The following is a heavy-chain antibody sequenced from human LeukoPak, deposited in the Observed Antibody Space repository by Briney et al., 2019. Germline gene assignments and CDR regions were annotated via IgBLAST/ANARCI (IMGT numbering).Heavy chain of an antibody. Sequence: PGGSLRLSCAASGFTFSSYAMSWVRQAPGKGLEWVSAVSGSGGSTYYADSVKGRFTISRDNSKNTLYLQMNSLRAEDTAVYYCAKDLLRYYYGSGSHRYGMDVWGQGTTVTVSS. D-gene: IGHD3-10*01. J-gene: IGHJ6*02. CDR1: GFTFSSYA. V-gene: IGHV3-23*01. CDR2: VSGSGGST. CDR3: AKDLLRYYYGSGSHRYGMDV.